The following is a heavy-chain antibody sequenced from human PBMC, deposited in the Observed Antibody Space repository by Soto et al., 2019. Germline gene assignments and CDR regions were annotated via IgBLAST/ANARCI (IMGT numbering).Heavy chain of an antibody. D-gene: IGHD3-22*01. CDR1: GGSISSYY. Sequence: PSETLSLTCTVSGGSISSYYWSWIRQPAGKGLEWIGRIYTSGSTNYDPSLKSRVTMSVDTSKNQFSLKLSSVTAADTAVYYCARGGRSGYYFRGAFDIWGQGTMVTVSS. V-gene: IGHV4-4*07. J-gene: IGHJ3*02. CDR2: IYTSGST. CDR3: ARGGRSGYYFRGAFDI.